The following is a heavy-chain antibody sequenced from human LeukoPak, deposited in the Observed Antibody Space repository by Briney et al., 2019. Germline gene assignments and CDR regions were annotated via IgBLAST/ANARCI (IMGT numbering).Heavy chain of an antibody. J-gene: IGHJ4*02. Sequence: PSETLSLTCTVSGGSISSYNWSWIRQPPGKGLEWIGYIYYSGSTNYNPSLKSRVTISVDTSKNQFSLKLSSVTAADTAVYYCARHTNQQLVDLYFWGQGTLVTVSS. D-gene: IGHD6-13*01. V-gene: IGHV4-59*08. CDR1: GGSISSYN. CDR3: ARHTNQQLVDLYF. CDR2: IYYSGST.